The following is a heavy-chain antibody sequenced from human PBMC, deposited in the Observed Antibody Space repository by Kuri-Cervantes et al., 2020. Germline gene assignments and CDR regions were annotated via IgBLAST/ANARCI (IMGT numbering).Heavy chain of an antibody. Sequence: ASVKDSCKASGYTFTSYGISWVRQAPGQGLEWMGWISAYNGDTNYAQKLQGRVTMTTDTSTSTAYMELRSLRSDDTAVYYCARDRGKGFDGIAAAGIFWGYMDVWGKGTTVTDSS. CDR3: ARDRGKGFDGIAAAGIFWGYMDV. D-gene: IGHD6-13*01. J-gene: IGHJ6*03. CDR1: GYTFTSYG. CDR2: ISAYNGDT. V-gene: IGHV1-18*01.